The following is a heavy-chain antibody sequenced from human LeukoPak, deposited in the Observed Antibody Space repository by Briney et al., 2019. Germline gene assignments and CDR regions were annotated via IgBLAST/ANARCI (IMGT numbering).Heavy chain of an antibody. CDR3: ARAVSGSLYGDFDF. J-gene: IGHJ4*02. D-gene: IGHD1-26*01. CDR2: INAGSGNT. Sequence: GASVKVSCKTSGYTFSNYAIHWVRQAPGQRLEWMGWINAGSGNTKYSQKFQGRITITRDTSASTAYMELRSLRSDDTAVYYCARAVSGSLYGDFDFWGQGTLVTVSS. V-gene: IGHV1-3*01. CDR1: GYTFSNYA.